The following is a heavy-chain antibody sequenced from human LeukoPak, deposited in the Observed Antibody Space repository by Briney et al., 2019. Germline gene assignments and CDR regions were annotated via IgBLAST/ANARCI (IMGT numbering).Heavy chain of an antibody. CDR3: ASRNYDFWSGYYERHYYYYYIDV. J-gene: IGHJ6*03. Sequence: PSETLSLTCAVYGGSFSGYYWSWIRQPPGKGLEWIGEINHSGSTNYNPSLKSRVTISVDTSKNQFSLKLSSVTAADTAVYYCASRNYDFWSGYYERHYYYYYIDVWGKGTTVTVSS. CDR2: INHSGST. D-gene: IGHD3-3*01. V-gene: IGHV4-34*01. CDR1: GGSFSGYY.